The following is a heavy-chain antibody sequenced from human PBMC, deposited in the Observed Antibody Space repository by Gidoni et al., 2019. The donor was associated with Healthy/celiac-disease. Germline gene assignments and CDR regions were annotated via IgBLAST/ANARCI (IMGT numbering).Heavy chain of an antibody. CDR3: ARVSCSSTSCRPPASYYGMDV. D-gene: IGHD2-2*01. J-gene: IGHJ6*02. CDR1: GYTFTSYG. CDR2: ISAYNGNT. Sequence: QVQLVQSGAEVKKPGASVKVSCKASGYTFTSYGISWVRQAPGQGLEWMGWISAYNGNTNYAQKLQGRVTMTTDTSTSTAYMELRSLRSDDTAVYYCARVSCSSTSCRPPASYYGMDVWGQGTTVTVSS. V-gene: IGHV1-18*01.